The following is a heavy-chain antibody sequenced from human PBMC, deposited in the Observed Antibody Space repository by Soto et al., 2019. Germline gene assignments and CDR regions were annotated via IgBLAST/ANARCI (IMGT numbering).Heavy chain of an antibody. CDR2: ISGGGGST. D-gene: IGHD3-16*02. CDR1: EFTFSSYA. CDR3: AKVSSGYSVITFGGVIAPFDY. V-gene: IGHV3-23*01. Sequence: EVQLLESGGGLVQPGGSLRLSCAASEFTFSSYAMNWVRQAPGKGLEWVSAISGGGGSTYYADSVKGRFTISRDNSKNTLYLQMNSLRAEDTAVYYCAKVSSGYSVITFGGVIAPFDYWGQGTLVTVSS. J-gene: IGHJ4*02.